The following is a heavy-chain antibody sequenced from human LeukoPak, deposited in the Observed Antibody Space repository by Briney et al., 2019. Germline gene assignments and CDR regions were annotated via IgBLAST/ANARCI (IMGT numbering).Heavy chain of an antibody. D-gene: IGHD6-19*01. CDR3: AKDGQQWLVRYGAFDI. CDR1: GFTLSTNA. Sequence: GGSLRLSCLTSGFTLSTNAMSWVRQAPGKGLEWVSAISGSGGSTYYADSVKGRFTISRDNSKNTLYLQMNSLRAEDTAVYYCAKDGQQWLVRYGAFDIWGQGTMVTVSS. V-gene: IGHV3-23*01. J-gene: IGHJ3*02. CDR2: ISGSGGST.